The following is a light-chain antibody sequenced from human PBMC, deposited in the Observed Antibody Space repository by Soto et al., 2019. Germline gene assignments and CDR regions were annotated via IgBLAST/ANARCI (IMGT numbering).Light chain of an antibody. CDR2: LAS. CDR3: MQALQTPT. V-gene: IGKV2-28*01. J-gene: IGKJ4*01. Sequence: EIVMTQSPLSLPVTPGEPASISCRSSQSLLHSDGYNYLGWYLQKPGHSPQLLIDLASSRASGVPDRFSGSGSGTDFTLKISRVEAEDVGGYYCMQALQTPTCGGGPKLDI. CDR1: QSLLHSDGYNY.